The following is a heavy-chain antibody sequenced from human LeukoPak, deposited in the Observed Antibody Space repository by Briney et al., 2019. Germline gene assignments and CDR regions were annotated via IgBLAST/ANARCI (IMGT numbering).Heavy chain of an antibody. CDR3: ARARRYCSSTSCYYYFDP. Sequence: GGSLRLSCVASGFTFSSYWMSWVHQAPGKGLEWVANIKQDGSEKYYVDSVKGRFTISRDNVKNSLYLQMNSLRAEDTAVYYCARARRYCSSTSCYYYFDPWGQGTLVTVSS. CDR2: IKQDGSEK. CDR1: GFTFSSYW. D-gene: IGHD2-2*01. V-gene: IGHV3-7*01. J-gene: IGHJ5*02.